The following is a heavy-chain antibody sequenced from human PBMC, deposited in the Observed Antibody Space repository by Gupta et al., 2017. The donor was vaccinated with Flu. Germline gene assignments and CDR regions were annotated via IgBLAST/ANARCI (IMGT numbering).Heavy chain of an antibody. CDR3: AREIIGGAFDI. V-gene: IGHV3-33*01. J-gene: IGHJ3*02. CDR1: DFTFSTYA. CDR2: IWYDGGNK. D-gene: IGHD3-16*01. Sequence: QVQLVAAGGGVVQPGRSLRLACAASDFTFSTYAMHWVRQAPVKGLEWVAVIWYDGGNKYYADSVKGRFTISRDNSKNTLYLQMNSLRDEDTAVYYCAREIIGGAFDIWGQGAVVTVSS.